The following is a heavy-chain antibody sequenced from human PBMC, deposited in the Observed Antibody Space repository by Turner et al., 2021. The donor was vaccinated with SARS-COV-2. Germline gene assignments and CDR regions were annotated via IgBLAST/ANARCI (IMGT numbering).Heavy chain of an antibody. CDR1: GGSISSSTYY. Sequence: QLQLQESGPGLVTPSETLSLTCTVSGGSISSSTYYWGWIRQPPGKGLEWNGSIYYSGITYYNPSLKSRVTISVDTSKNQFSLKLSSVTAADTAVYYCARLMDTAMDYYGMDVWGQGTTVTVSS. CDR3: ARLMDTAMDYYGMDV. V-gene: IGHV4-39*01. J-gene: IGHJ6*02. D-gene: IGHD5-18*01. CDR2: IYYSGIT.